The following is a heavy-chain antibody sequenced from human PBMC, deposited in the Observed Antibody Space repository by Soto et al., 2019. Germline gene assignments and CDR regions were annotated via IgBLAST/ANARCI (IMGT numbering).Heavy chain of an antibody. J-gene: IGHJ5*02. CDR2: ISHTGGT. CDR3: ATRITVFGLLIPPFDP. D-gene: IGHD3-3*01. Sequence: SETLSLTCAVYGGSVNGYYWNWIRQPPGKGLEWIGEISHTGGTHYNPSLKSRVTMSVDTSKNQFSLRLSSVTAADTAIYYCATRITVFGLLIPPFDPWGQGTQVTVSS. CDR1: GGSVNGYY. V-gene: IGHV4-34*01.